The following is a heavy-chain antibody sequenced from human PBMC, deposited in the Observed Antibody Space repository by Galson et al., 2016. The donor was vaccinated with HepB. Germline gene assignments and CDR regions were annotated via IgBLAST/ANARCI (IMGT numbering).Heavy chain of an antibody. CDR2: IRSKTYGGTT. J-gene: IGHJ3*01. Sequence: SLRLSCAASGFTFGSFTMTWFRQAPGKGLEWVGFIRSKTYGGTTEYAASVKGRFAISRDDSKSIAYLQMNSLKTEDTAVYYCTRDPYSPGSYYQHRAAFDFWGQGTMVTVSP. CDR1: GFTFGSFT. V-gene: IGHV3-49*03. CDR3: TRDPYSPGSYYQHRAAFDF. D-gene: IGHD3-10*01.